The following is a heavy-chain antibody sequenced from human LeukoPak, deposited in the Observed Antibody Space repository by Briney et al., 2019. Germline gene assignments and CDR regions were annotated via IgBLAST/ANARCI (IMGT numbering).Heavy chain of an antibody. J-gene: IGHJ6*03. CDR3: ARDGTGDILTGYLYYYYYYYMDV. Sequence: ASVKVSYKASGYTFTGYYMHWVRQAPGQGLEWMGWINPNSGGTNYAQKFQGRVTMTRDTSISTAYMELSRLRSDDTAVYYCARDGTGDILTGYLYYYYYYYMDVWGKGTTVTVSS. V-gene: IGHV1-2*02. CDR1: GYTFTGYY. D-gene: IGHD3-9*01. CDR2: INPNSGGT.